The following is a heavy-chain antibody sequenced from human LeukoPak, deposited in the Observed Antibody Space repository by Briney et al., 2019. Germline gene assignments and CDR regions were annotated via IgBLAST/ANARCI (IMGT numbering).Heavy chain of an antibody. CDR1: GGSISYYY. CDR3: ARQGTVATRFDP. V-gene: IGHV4-59*08. J-gene: IGHJ5*02. Sequence: PSETLSLTCTVSGGSISYYYWSWIRQPPGKGLEWIGCIYYSGSTNYNPSLTSRVTISVDTSKNQFSLKLRSVTAADTAVYHCARQGTVATRFDPWGQGTLVTVSS. CDR2: IYYSGST. D-gene: IGHD6-19*01.